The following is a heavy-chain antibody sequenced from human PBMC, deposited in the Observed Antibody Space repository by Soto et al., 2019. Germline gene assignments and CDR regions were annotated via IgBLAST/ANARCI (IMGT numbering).Heavy chain of an antibody. J-gene: IGHJ4*02. CDR2: VYTGGNT. V-gene: IGHV4-4*07. CDR1: GRSMISYY. Sequence: HLQESGPGLVKPSETLSLTCNVSGRSMISYYWSWIRQPAGKGLEWIGRVYTGGNTNYNPSLKSRVTMSVDTSKNQFSLNLTSVTAADTAVYFCAREGDDRHFFFDSWGQGTLVSVSS. D-gene: IGHD3-3*02. CDR3: AREGDDRHFFFDS.